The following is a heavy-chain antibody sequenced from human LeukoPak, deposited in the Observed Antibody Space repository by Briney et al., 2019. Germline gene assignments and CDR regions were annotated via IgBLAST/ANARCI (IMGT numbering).Heavy chain of an antibody. Sequence: GGSLRLSCAASGFTFSSYARHWVRQAPGKGLEWVAVISYDGSNKYYADSVKGRFTIYRDNSKNTLYLQMNSLRAEDTAVYYCASGIAAAGTIYWGQGTLVTVSS. J-gene: IGHJ4*02. CDR1: GFTFSSYA. CDR3: ASGIAAAGTIY. D-gene: IGHD6-13*01. CDR2: ISYDGSNK. V-gene: IGHV3-30*04.